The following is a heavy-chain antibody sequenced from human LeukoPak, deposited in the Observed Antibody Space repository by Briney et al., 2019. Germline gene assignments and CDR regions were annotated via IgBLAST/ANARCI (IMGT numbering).Heavy chain of an antibody. CDR1: GGSFSDYY. V-gene: IGHV4-34*01. Sequence: PSETLSLTCAVYGGSFSDYYWNWIRQPPGKGLEWIGEINHSGSTNYNPSLKSGVTISVDTSKNQFSLKLSSVTAADTAVYYCAARGIAVAGSYWGQGTLVAVSS. J-gene: IGHJ4*02. D-gene: IGHD6-19*01. CDR3: AARGIAVAGSY. CDR2: INHSGST.